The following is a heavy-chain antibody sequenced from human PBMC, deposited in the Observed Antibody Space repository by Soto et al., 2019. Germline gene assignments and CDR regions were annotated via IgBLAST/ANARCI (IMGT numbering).Heavy chain of an antibody. D-gene: IGHD5-12*01. CDR3: ASVAI. CDR1: GFTFSNYW. V-gene: IGHV3-7*01. Sequence: EVQLVESGGGLVQPGGSLRLSCAASGFTFSNYWMSWVRQAPGKGLEWVANIKQDGTEKNYVDSVRGRFTISRDNAKISLDLRMNTLTAEDTAVYYCASVAIWGQGTLVTVTS. CDR2: IKQDGTEK. J-gene: IGHJ4*02.